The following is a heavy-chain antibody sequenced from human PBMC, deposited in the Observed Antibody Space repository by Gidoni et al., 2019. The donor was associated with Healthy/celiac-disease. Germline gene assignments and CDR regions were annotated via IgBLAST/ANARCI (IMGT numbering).Heavy chain of an antibody. Sequence: QVQLQQWGAGLLKPSETLSLTCAVYGGSFLGSYWSWIRQPPGKGLEWIGEINHSGSTNYNPSHKSRVTISVDTSKNQFSLKLSSVTAADTAVYYCASPRGYSYGWQYYFDYWGQGTLVTVSS. CDR1: GGSFLGSY. CDR2: INHSGST. CDR3: ASPRGYSYGWQYYFDY. V-gene: IGHV4-34*01. D-gene: IGHD5-18*01. J-gene: IGHJ4*02.